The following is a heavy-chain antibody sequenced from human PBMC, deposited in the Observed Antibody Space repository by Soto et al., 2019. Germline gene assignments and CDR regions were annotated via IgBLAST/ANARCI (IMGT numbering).Heavy chain of an antibody. J-gene: IGHJ4*02. CDR1: GYTFTSYY. CDR3: AVQPTYYYDSSANEDY. D-gene: IGHD3-22*01. V-gene: IGHV1-46*01. CDR2: INPSGGST. Sequence: ASVKVSCKASGYTFTSYYMHWVRQAPGQGLEWMGIINPSGGSTSSAQKFQGRVTMTRDTSTSTVYMELSSLRSEDTAVYYCAVQPTYYYDSSANEDYWSQGTLVTVSS.